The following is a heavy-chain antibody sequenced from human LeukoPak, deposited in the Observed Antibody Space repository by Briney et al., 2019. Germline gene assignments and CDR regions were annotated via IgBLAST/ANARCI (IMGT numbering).Heavy chain of an antibody. CDR2: ITSSSNYI. Sequence: GGSLRLSCTASEFTLSRYTMNWIRQAPGKGLEWVASITSSSNYIHYADSVKGRFSISRDNAKSSLYLQMNSLRAEDTALYSCARAKFSSGWYEGDDAFDVWGLGTMVTVSS. J-gene: IGHJ3*01. CDR3: ARAKFSSGWYEGDDAFDV. D-gene: IGHD3-22*01. V-gene: IGHV3-21*01. CDR1: EFTLSRYT.